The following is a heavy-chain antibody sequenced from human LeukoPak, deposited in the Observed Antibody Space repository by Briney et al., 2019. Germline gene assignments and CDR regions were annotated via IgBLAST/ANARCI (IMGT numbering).Heavy chain of an antibody. CDR1: GYTFTGYY. D-gene: IGHD6-19*01. CDR3: ARGQQWLEAFDY. V-gene: IGHV1-2*02. Sequence: GASVKVSCKASGYTFTGYYIHWVRQAAGQGLEWMGWINPNSGVTHYPQKFQGRVTMTRDTSIRTAYMEVSSLRSDDTAVYYCARGQQWLEAFDYWGLGTLVTVSS. J-gene: IGHJ4*02. CDR2: INPNSGVT.